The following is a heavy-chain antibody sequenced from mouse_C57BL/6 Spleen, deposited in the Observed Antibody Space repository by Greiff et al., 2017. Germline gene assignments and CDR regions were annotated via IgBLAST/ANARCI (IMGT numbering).Heavy chain of an antibody. CDR1: GFTFSDYG. Sequence: EVHLVESGGGLVKPGGSLKLSCAASGFTFSDYGMHWVRQAPEKGLEWVAYISSGSSTIYYADTVKGRFTISRDNAKNTLFLQMTSLRSEDTAMYYCARELTGYAMDYWGQGTSVTVSS. D-gene: IGHD4-1*01. J-gene: IGHJ4*01. CDR2: ISSGSSTI. CDR3: ARELTGYAMDY. V-gene: IGHV5-17*01.